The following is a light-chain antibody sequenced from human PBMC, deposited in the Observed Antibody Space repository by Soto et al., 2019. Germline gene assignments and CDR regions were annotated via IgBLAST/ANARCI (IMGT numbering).Light chain of an antibody. CDR1: SSDVGRYNL. Sequence: QSALTRPASVSGSPGQSITISCTGTSSDVGRYNLVSWYQQHPDKAPKLIIYEAFKGPSGVSDRFSGSKSGNTAFLIISGLQAEDEAEYYCSSYAGSATYVFGTGTKLTVL. J-gene: IGLJ1*01. V-gene: IGLV2-23*01. CDR3: SSYAGSATYV. CDR2: EAF.